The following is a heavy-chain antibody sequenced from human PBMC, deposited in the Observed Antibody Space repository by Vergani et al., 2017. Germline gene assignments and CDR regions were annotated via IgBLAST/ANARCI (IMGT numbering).Heavy chain of an antibody. CDR2: ISYDGSNK. J-gene: IGHJ3*02. D-gene: IGHD4/OR15-4a*01. V-gene: IGHV3-30-3*01. CDR1: GFTFSNYA. Sequence: QVQLVESGGGVVQPGRSLRLSCAASGFTFSNYAMHWVRQAPGKGLEWVAIISYDGSNKYYADSVKGRFTISRDNSKNTLYLQMNSLRAEDTALYYCARDYGAPGAYALDSWGRGTMVTVSS. CDR3: ARDYGAPGAYALDS.